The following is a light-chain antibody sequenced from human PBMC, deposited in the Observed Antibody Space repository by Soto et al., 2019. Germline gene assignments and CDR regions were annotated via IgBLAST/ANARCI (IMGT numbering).Light chain of an antibody. V-gene: IGKV1-27*01. CDR3: QKYNSAPLT. J-gene: IGKJ4*02. CDR2: AAS. Sequence: DIQVTQSPSSLSASLGDRVTITCRANQAIGVYLSWFQQQPGQVPKLLIYAASALQSGVPSRISGSGSGTEFTLTISSLQPEDIATYYCQKYNSAPLTFGGGNKVEI. CDR1: QAIGVY.